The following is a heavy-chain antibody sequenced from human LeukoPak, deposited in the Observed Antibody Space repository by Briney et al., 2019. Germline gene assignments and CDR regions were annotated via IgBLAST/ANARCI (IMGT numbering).Heavy chain of an antibody. Sequence: SETLSLTCTVSGDSVSSYYWSWIRQPPGKGLEWIGSIYYSGSTYYNPSLKSRVTISIDTSKNHFSLKLGSVTAADTAFYYCATEDVVIPTAAQRPLDYWGQGTLVTVSS. J-gene: IGHJ4*02. V-gene: IGHV4-39*02. CDR3: ATEDVVIPTAAQRPLDY. D-gene: IGHD2-2*01. CDR2: IYYSGST. CDR1: GDSVSSYY.